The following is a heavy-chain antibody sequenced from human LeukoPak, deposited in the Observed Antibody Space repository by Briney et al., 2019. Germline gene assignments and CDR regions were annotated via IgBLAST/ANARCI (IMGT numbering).Heavy chain of an antibody. J-gene: IGHJ4*02. CDR3: ATLPYYYDSSGSYYFDY. CDR1: GFSFSSYG. D-gene: IGHD3-22*01. CDR2: IRYDGSNK. V-gene: IGHV3-30*02. Sequence: GGSLRLSCAASGFSFSSYGMHWVRQAPGKGLEWVAFIRYDGSNKYYADSVKGRFTISRDNSKNTLYLQMNSLRVEDTAVYYCATLPYYYDSSGSYYFDYWGQGTLVTVSS.